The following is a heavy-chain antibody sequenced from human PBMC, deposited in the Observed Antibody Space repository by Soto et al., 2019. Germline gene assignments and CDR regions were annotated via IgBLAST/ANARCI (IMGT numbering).Heavy chain of an antibody. V-gene: IGHV3-23*01. CDR3: AKFKGFNWNYVFDY. Sequence: GGSLRLSCEVSGLTFSNFAMSWVRQAPGKGLEWASAIGGSSGTTFYADSVKGRFTISKDYAKNMLYLQMNSLRAEDTAVYYCAKFKGFNWNYVFDYWGQGGPVTVSS. CDR2: IGGSSGTT. J-gene: IGHJ4*02. D-gene: IGHD1-7*01. CDR1: GLTFSNFA.